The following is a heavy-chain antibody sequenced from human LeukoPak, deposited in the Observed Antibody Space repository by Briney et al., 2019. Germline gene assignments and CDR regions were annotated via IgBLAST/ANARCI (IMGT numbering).Heavy chain of an antibody. CDR2: ISYTGTYI. J-gene: IGHJ4*02. CDR1: AFSLSAYN. CDR3: MRDRGTYRPIDY. V-gene: IGHV3-21*04. Sequence: GGSLRLTCAASAFSLSAYNMNWVRQAPGKGLEWVSSISYTGTYIYYADSVKGRFTISRDNAQNSLYLQMNSLRAEDTAIYYCMRDRGTYRPIDYWGQGTLVTVSS. D-gene: IGHD1-26*01.